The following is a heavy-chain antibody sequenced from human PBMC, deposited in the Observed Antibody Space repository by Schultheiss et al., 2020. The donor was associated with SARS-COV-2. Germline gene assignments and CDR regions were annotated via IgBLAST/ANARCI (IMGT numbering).Heavy chain of an antibody. D-gene: IGHD6-13*01. Sequence: GGSLRLSCAASGFTFSSYAMTWVRQAPGKGLEWVSVISGSSVTTYYADSVKGRFTISRDNSKNTLYLQMNSLRAEDTAVYYCAKAYSSSWYDVSYWYFDLWGRGTLVTVSS. J-gene: IGHJ2*01. CDR1: GFTFSSYA. V-gene: IGHV3-23*01. CDR3: AKAYSSSWYDVSYWYFDL. CDR2: ISGSSVTT.